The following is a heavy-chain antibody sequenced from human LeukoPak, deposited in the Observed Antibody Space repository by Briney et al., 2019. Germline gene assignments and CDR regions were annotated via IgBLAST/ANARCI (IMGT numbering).Heavy chain of an antibody. J-gene: IGHJ6*03. D-gene: IGHD3-22*01. CDR1: GGSISSSSYY. V-gene: IGHV4-39*01. CDR3: ASLTYYYDSSGYYSPQYYYYYYYMDV. CDR2: IYYSGST. Sequence: SQTLSLTCTVSGGSISSSSYYWGWIRQPPGKGLEWIGSIYYSGSTYYNPSLKSRVTISVDTSKNQFSLKLSSVTAADTAVYYCASLTYYYDSSGYYSPQYYYYYYYMDVWGKGTTVTVSS.